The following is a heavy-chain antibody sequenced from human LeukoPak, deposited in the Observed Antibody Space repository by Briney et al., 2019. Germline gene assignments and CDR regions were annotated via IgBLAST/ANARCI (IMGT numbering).Heavy chain of an antibody. CDR3: ARAYDSSGYCDY. CDR1: GGSFSGYY. V-gene: IGHV4-34*01. J-gene: IGHJ4*02. CDR2: INHSGST. Sequence: SSGTLSLTCAVYGGSFSGYYWSWIRQPPGKGLEWIGEINHSGSTNYNPSLKSRVTISVDTSKNQFSLKLSSVTAADTAVYYCARAYDSSGYCDYWGQGTLVTVSS. D-gene: IGHD3-22*01.